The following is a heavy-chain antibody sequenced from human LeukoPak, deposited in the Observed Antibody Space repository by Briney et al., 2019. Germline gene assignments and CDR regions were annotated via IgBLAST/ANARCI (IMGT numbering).Heavy chain of an antibody. V-gene: IGHV3-48*04. D-gene: IGHD6-13*01. J-gene: IGHJ4*02. CDR1: GFSFNTFA. CDR2: ITNTFTGTTI. Sequence: GGSLRLSCVASGFSFNTFALTWVRQAPGKGLEWVSYITNTFTGTTIYYADSVKGRFTISRDNAKNSLYLQMNSLRTEDTAVYYCVKISGLRYNSIWSWYFGAWGQGTLVTVSS. CDR3: VKISGLRYNSIWSWYFGA.